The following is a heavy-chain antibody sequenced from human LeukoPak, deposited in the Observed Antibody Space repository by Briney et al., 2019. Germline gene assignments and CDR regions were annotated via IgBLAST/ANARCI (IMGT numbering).Heavy chain of an antibody. CDR3: ARGRQLWYVY. J-gene: IGHJ4*02. CDR2: INHSGST. V-gene: IGHV4-34*01. Sequence: SETLSLTCAVYGGSFSGYYWSWIRQPPGKGLEWIGEINHSGSTNYNPSLKSRVTISVDTSKNQFSLKLSSVTAADTAVYYCARGRQLWYVYWGQGTLVTVSS. D-gene: IGHD5-18*01. CDR1: GGSFSGYY.